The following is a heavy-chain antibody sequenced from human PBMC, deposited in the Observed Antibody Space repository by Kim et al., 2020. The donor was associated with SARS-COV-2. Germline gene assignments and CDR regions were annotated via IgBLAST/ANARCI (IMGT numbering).Heavy chain of an antibody. J-gene: IGHJ4*02. D-gene: IGHD4-17*01. V-gene: IGHV3-73*01. CDR2: IRSKANSYAT. CDR3: TAPMTTVTTGVDY. CDR1: GFTFSGSA. Sequence: GGSLRLSCAASGFTFSGSAMHWVRQASGKGLEWVGRIRSKANSYATAYAASVKGRFTISRDDSKNTAYLQMNSLKTEDTAVYYCTAPMTTVTTGVDYWGQGTLVTVSS.